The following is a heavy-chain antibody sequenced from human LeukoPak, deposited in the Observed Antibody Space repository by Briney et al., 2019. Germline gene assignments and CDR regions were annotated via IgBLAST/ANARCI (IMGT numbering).Heavy chain of an antibody. J-gene: IGHJ4*02. CDR1: GGTFSSYA. Sequence: ASVKVSCKASGGTFSSYAISWVRQAPGQGLEWMGGIIPIFGTANYAQKFQGGVTITADESTSTAYMELSSLRSEDTAAYYCARTGLRDGYNNFDYWGQGTLVTVSS. CDR3: ARTGLRDGYNNFDY. CDR2: IIPIFGTA. V-gene: IGHV1-69*13. D-gene: IGHD5-24*01.